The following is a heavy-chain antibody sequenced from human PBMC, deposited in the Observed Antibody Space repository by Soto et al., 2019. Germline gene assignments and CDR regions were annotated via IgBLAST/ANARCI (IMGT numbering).Heavy chain of an antibody. V-gene: IGHV3-23*01. Sequence: GGSLRLSCAASGFIFSNYAMSWVRQAPGKGLEWVSDISSSGSTFYADSVKGRFTISRDSSKNTLYVQMNSLRAEDTAVYYCAKGGSSSSLFYFDYWGRGTLVTVSS. CDR3: AKGGSSSSLFYFDY. CDR1: GFIFSNYA. CDR2: ISSSGST. J-gene: IGHJ4*02. D-gene: IGHD6-6*01.